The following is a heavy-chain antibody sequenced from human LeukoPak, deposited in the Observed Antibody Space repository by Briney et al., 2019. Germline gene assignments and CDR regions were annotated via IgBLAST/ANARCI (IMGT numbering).Heavy chain of an antibody. D-gene: IGHD6-6*01. V-gene: IGHV3-74*01. CDR2: ISPTGSTT. CDR3: ARGPNSNWSGLDF. J-gene: IGHJ4*02. CDR1: GFTFSSYA. Sequence: VGSLRLSCAASGFTFSSYAMSWVRQAPGKGLVWVSRISPTGSTTSYADSVKGRFTVSRDNAKNTLYLQVNNLRAEDTAVYYCARGPNSNWSGLDFWGQGTLLTVSS.